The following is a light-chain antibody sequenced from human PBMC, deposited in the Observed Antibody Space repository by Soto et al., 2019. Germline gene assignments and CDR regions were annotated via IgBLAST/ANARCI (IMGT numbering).Light chain of an antibody. J-gene: IGKJ2*01. V-gene: IGKV3D-7*01. CDR2: GAS. CDR3: QQDYNLPWT. CDR1: QSVSSSY. Sequence: PGARVTLSCRASQSVSSSYLTWYQQKPGQAPRLLIYGASTRATSIPARFSGSGSGTDFTLTISSLQPEDFAVYYCQQDYNLPWTFGQGTKLEIK.